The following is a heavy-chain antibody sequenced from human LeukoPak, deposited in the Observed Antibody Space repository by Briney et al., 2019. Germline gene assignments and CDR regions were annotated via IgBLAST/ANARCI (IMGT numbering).Heavy chain of an antibody. V-gene: IGHV1-8*03. D-gene: IGHD3-3*01. Sequence: ASVKVSCKASGYTFTSYDINWVRQATGQGLEWMGWMNPNSGNTGYAQKFQGRVTITRNTSISTAYMELSSLRSEDTAVYYCARAYDFWSGYFDYWGQGTLVTVSS. CDR1: GYTFTSYD. CDR3: ARAYDFWSGYFDY. J-gene: IGHJ4*02. CDR2: MNPNSGNT.